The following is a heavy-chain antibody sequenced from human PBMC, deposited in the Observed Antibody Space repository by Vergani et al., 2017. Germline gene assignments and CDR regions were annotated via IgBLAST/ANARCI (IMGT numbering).Heavy chain of an antibody. V-gene: IGHV3-23*04. CDR3: AKVPMGEWPMVYFDYYYYYYMDV. CDR2: ISGSGGST. CDR1: GFTFSSYA. D-gene: IGHD3-16*01. Sequence: EVQLVESGGGLVQPGGSLRLSCAASGFTFSSYAMSWVRQAPGKGLEWVSAISGSGGSTYYADSVKGRFTISRDNSKNTLYLQMNSLRAEDTAVYYCAKVPMGEWPMVYFDYYYYYYMDVWGKGTTVTVSS. J-gene: IGHJ6*03.